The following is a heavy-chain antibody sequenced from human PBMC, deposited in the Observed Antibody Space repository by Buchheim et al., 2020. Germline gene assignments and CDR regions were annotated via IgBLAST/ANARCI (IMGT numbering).Heavy chain of an antibody. CDR2: ISSSSSYI. D-gene: IGHD2-8*02. CDR1: GFTFSNYS. Sequence: EVQLVESGGGLVKTGGSLRLSCAASGFTFSNYSMNWVRQAPGKGLEWVSSISSSSSYIYYADSLTGRFTISRDNAKNSLTLQMNSLRAEDTAVYYCARASGAVPGGAGGGIDYWGQGTL. V-gene: IGHV3-21*01. J-gene: IGHJ4*02. CDR3: ARASGAVPGGAGGGIDY.